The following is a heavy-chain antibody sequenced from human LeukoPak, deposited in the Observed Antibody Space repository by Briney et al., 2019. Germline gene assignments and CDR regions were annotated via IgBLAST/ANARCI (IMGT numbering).Heavy chain of an antibody. D-gene: IGHD6-13*01. J-gene: IGHJ4*02. V-gene: IGHV3-9*03. CDR2: ISWNSGSI. CDR3: AKDKGSSSSWTVDY. CDR1: GFTFDDYA. Sequence: GGSLRLSCAASGFTFDDYAMHWVRQAPGKGLEWVSGISWNSGSIGYADSVKGRFTISRDNAKNSLYLQMNSLRAEDMALYYCAKDKGSSSSWTVDYWGRGTLVTVSS.